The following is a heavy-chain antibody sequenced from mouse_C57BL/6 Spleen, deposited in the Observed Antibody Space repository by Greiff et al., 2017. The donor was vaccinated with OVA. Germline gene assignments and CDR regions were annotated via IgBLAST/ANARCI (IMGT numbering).Heavy chain of an antibody. D-gene: IGHD2-4*01. CDR1: GYSITSGYY. Sequence: EVKLQESGPGLVKPSQSLSLTCSVTGYSITSGYYWNWIRQFPGNKLEWMGYISYDGSNNYNPSLKNRISITRDTSKNQFFLKLNSVTTEDTATYYCARGIYYDYNFDYWGQGTTLTVSS. CDR3: ARGIYYDYNFDY. V-gene: IGHV3-6*01. CDR2: ISYDGSN. J-gene: IGHJ2*01.